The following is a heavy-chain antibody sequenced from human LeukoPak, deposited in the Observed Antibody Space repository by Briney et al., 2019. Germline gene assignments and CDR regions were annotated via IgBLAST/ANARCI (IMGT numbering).Heavy chain of an antibody. CDR3: ARGSNCSSTSCQRGYFDY. CDR2: INHSGST. D-gene: IGHD2-2*01. CDR1: GGSFSGYY. Sequence: SETLSLTCAVYGGSFSGYYWSWIRQPPGKGLEWIGEINHSGSTNYNPSLKSRVTISVDTSKNQFSLKLSSVTAADTAVYYCARGSNCSSTSCQRGYFDYWGQGTLVTVSS. J-gene: IGHJ4*02. V-gene: IGHV4-34*01.